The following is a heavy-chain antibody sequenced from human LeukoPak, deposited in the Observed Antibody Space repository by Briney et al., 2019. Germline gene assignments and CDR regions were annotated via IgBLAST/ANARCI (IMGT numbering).Heavy chain of an antibody. J-gene: IGHJ5*02. CDR2: ISAYNGNT. V-gene: IGHV1-18*04. D-gene: IGHD2-2*01. CDR3: ARGYCSSTSCLRFDH. Sequence: ASVKVSCKASGYTFTSYGISWVRQAPGQGLEWMGWISAYNGNTNYAQKLQGRVTMTTDTSTSTAYMELRSLRPDDTAVYYCARGYCSSTSCLRFDHWGQGTLVTVSS. CDR1: GYTFTSYG.